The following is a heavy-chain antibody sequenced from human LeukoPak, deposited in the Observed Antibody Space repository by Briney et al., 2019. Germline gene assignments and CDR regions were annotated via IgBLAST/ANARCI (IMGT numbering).Heavy chain of an antibody. V-gene: IGHV3-11*04. D-gene: IGHD3-22*01. CDR1: GLRFSDYY. CDR2: ISSGGDIM. Sequence: GGSLRLSCAASGLRFSDYYVSWIRQAPGKGLQWVSYISSGGDIMHYADSVKGRFTISRDNSKNTVYLQMNSLRAEDTGVYYCAKDPTHFRVWDDYDNTRLNYWGQGTLVTVSS. CDR3: AKDPTHFRVWDDYDNTRLNY. J-gene: IGHJ4*02.